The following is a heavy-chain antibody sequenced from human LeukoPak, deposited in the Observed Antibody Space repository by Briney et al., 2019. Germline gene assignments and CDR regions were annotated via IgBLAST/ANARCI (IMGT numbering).Heavy chain of an antibody. V-gene: IGHV3-7*01. D-gene: IGHD1-26*01. CDR1: GFTFSNYW. Sequence: GGSLRLSCAGSGFTFSNYWMGWVRQAPGKGLEWVANIKEDGSEKYYVDSVKGRFTISRDNAKNTLYLQMNSLRAEDTAVYYCARDSGSSEYYFDYWGQGTLVTVSS. CDR3: ARDSGSSEYYFDY. CDR2: IKEDGSEK. J-gene: IGHJ4*02.